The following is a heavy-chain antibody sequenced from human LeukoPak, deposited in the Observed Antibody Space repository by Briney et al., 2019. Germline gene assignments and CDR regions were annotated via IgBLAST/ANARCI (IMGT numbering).Heavy chain of an antibody. V-gene: IGHV4-39*01. Sequence: PSESLSLTCTVSGGSISSSSYYWGWIRQPPGKGLEWIGSIYYSGSTYYNPSLKSRVTISVDTSKNQFSLKLSSVTAADTAMYFCARHGRDDYTYRYYFDYWGQGTLVTVSS. J-gene: IGHJ4*02. CDR3: ARHGRDDYTYRYYFDY. D-gene: IGHD5-24*01. CDR2: IYYSGST. CDR1: GGSISSSSYY.